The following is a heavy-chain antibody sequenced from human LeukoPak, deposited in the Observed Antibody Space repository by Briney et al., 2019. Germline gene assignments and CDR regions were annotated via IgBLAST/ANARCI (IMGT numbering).Heavy chain of an antibody. V-gene: IGHV3-66*01. Sequence: GGSLRLSCAASGFSVSTNYMAWGRQAPGKGLEWVSIMYSGGATYYVDSVKGRFTLSRDTSKNTLFLQMNSLRAEDTAVYFCARYSFQFTNSPLYHDAFDIWGQGMMVTVSS. CDR1: GFSVSTNY. CDR3: ARYSFQFTNSPLYHDAFDI. J-gene: IGHJ3*02. CDR2: MYSGGAT. D-gene: IGHD2-2*01.